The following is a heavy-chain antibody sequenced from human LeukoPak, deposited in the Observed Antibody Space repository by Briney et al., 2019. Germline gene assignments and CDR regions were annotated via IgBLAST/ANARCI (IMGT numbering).Heavy chain of an antibody. V-gene: IGHV3-15*05. CDR3: TTVTLRPVGL. D-gene: IGHD3-10*01. J-gene: IGHJ4*02. CDR2: IKSKTDGGTI. CDR1: GFSFTNAW. Sequence: GGSLRLSCAASGFSFTNAWMSWVRQAPGKGLEWVGRIKSKTDGGTIDYAAPVKGRFTISRDDSRNTLFLQMNSLKIEDTAVYYCTTVTLRPVGLWGQGTLVTVSS.